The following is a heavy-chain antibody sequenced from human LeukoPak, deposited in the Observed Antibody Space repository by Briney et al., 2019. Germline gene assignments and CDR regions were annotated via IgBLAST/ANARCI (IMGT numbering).Heavy chain of an antibody. J-gene: IGHJ5*02. CDR2: IYTSGST. CDR1: GGSISSYY. D-gene: IGHD6-19*01. V-gene: IGHV4-4*07. CDR3: ARVARSGWWGGGKNWFDP. Sequence: SETLSLTCTVSGGSISSYYWSWIRQPAGKGLEWIGRIYTSGSTNYNPSLKSRVTMSVDTSKNQFSLKLSSVTAADTAVYYCARVARSGWWGGGKNWFDPWGQGTLVTVSS.